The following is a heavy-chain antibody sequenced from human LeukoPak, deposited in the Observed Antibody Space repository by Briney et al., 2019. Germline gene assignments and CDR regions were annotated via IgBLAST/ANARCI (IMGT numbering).Heavy chain of an antibody. CDR3: ARSRSGSYCSYFDY. CDR1: GFTFSSYG. V-gene: IGHV3-30*02. D-gene: IGHD1-26*01. Sequence: PGGSLRLSCAASGFTFSSYGMHWVRQAPGKGLEWVAFIRYDGSNKYYADSVKGRFTISRDNSKNTLYLQMNSLRAEDTAVYYCARSRSGSYCSYFDYWGQGTLVTVSS. CDR2: IRYDGSNK. J-gene: IGHJ4*02.